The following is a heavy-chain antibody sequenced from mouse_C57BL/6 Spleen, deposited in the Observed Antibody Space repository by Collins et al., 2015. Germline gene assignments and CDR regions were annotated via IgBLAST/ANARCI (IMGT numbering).Heavy chain of an antibody. J-gene: IGHJ3*01. Sequence: TFTDYEMHWMKQTPVHGLEWIGAIDPETGGTAYNQKFKGKAILTADKSSSTPYMELRSLTSEDSAVYYCTRRYDGYSFAYWGQGTLVTVSA. CDR1: TFTDYE. CDR2: IDPETGGT. D-gene: IGHD2-3*01. V-gene: IGHV1-15*01. CDR3: TRRYDGYSFAY.